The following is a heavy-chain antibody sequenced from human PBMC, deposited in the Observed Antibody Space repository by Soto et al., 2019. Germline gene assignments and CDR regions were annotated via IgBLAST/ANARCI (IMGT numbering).Heavy chain of an antibody. CDR2: ISSSGSTI. CDR1: GFTFSDYY. J-gene: IGHJ4*02. V-gene: IGHV3-11*01. Sequence: PGGSLRLSCAASGFTFSDYYMSWIRQAPGKGLEWVSYISSSGSTIYYADSVKGRFTISRDNAKNSLYLQMNSLRAEDTAVYYCASLIRTWRTPDYWGQGTLVTVSS. CDR3: ASLIRTWRTPDY.